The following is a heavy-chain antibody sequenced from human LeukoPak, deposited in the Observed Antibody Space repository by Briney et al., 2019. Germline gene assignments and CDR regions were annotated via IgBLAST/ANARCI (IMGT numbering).Heavy chain of an antibody. CDR1: GGTFTSYA. V-gene: IGHV1-69*13. Sequence: SVKVSCKASGGTFTSYAISWVRQAPGQGLEWMGGIIPIFGTANYAQKFQDGVTITADESTSTAYMELSSLRSEDTAVYYCARGNTAMVTPDYWGQGTLVTVSS. J-gene: IGHJ4*02. D-gene: IGHD5-18*01. CDR2: IIPIFGTA. CDR3: ARGNTAMVTPDY.